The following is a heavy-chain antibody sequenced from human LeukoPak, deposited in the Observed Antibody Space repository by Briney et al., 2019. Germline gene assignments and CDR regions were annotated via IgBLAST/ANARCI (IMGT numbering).Heavy chain of an antibody. CDR2: IKQDGSEE. CDR1: GFTFSSYW. Sequence: GGSLRLSCAASGFTFSSYWMSWVRQAPGKGLEWVANIKQDGSEEYYVDSVKGRFTISRDNAKNSLYLQMNSLRAEDTAVYYCAREGSSSYFDYWGQGTLVTVSS. J-gene: IGHJ4*02. D-gene: IGHD6-6*01. CDR3: AREGSSSYFDY. V-gene: IGHV3-7*01.